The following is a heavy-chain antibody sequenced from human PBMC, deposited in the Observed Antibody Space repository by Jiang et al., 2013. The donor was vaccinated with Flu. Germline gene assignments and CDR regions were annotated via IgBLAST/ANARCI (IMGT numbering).Heavy chain of an antibody. CDR3: ARPMVRGLRYAFDI. Sequence: LLKPSETLSLTCAVYGGSFSGYYWSWIRQPPGKGLEWIGEINHSGSTNYNPSLKSRVTISVDKSKNQFSLKLSSATAADTAVYYCARPMVRGLRYAFDIWGQGTMVTVSS. J-gene: IGHJ3*02. V-gene: IGHV4-34*01. CDR1: GGSFSGYY. CDR2: INHSGST. D-gene: IGHD3-10*01.